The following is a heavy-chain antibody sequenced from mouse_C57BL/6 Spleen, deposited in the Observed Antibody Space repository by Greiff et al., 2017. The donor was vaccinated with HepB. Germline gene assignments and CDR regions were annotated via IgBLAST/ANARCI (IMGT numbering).Heavy chain of an antibody. V-gene: IGHV5-16*01. D-gene: IGHD2-2*01. CDR2: INYDGSST. CDR3: ARLWLREWMDY. Sequence: EVQLVESEGGLVQPGSSMKLSCTASGFTFSDYYMAWVRQVPEKGLEWVANINYDGSSTYYLDSLKSRFIISRDNAKNILYLQMSSLKSEDTATYYCARLWLREWMDYWGQGTSVTVSS. CDR1: GFTFSDYY. J-gene: IGHJ4*01.